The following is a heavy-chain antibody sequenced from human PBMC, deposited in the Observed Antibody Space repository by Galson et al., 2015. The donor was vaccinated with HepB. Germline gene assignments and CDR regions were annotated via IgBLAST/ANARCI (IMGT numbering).Heavy chain of an antibody. V-gene: IGHV3-23*01. CDR2: ISGSGGST. CDR1: GFTFSSYA. CDR3: AKDSARFGELFWFDY. D-gene: IGHD3-10*01. J-gene: IGHJ5*01. Sequence: SLRLSCAASGFTFSSYAMSWVRQAPGKGLEWVSAISGSGGSTYYADSVKGRFTISRDNSKNTLYLQMNSLRAEDTAVYYCAKDSARFGELFWFDYWGQGTLVTVSS.